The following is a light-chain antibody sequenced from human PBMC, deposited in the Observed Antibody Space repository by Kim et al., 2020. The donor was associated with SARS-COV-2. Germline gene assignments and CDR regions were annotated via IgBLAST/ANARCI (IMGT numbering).Light chain of an antibody. J-gene: IGKJ4*01. CDR2: GAS. CDR3: QQYHSIPPLT. CDR1: QDMFTD. Sequence: DIQLTQSPSSLSASVGDRVTISCQASQDMFTDLNWYQQKPGIAPKLLIYGASILQPGVPSRFSGSGSGRAFTLTITRLQPEDIATYYCQQYHSIPPLTFGGGTKLEIK. V-gene: IGKV1-33*01.